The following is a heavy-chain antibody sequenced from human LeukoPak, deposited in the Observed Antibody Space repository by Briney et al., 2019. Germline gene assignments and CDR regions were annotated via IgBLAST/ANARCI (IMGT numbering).Heavy chain of an antibody. CDR1: GFTFSSNG. D-gene: IGHD6-13*01. CDR3: AREYSTTCIHAFHS. J-gene: IGHJ3*02. V-gene: IGHV3-30*02. Sequence: QTGGSLRLSCAASGFTFSSNGMHWVRQAPGKGLEWVAFIQNDVSTKYYADSVRGRFTVSRDNSKNMVYLEMNSLTAEDTALYYCAREYSTTCIHAFHSWGQGTMVTVSS. CDR2: IQNDVSTK.